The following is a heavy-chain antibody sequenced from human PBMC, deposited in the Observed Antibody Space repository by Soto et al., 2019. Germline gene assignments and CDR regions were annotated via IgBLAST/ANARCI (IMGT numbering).Heavy chain of an antibody. D-gene: IGHD3-22*01. CDR1: GGTFSSYA. J-gene: IGHJ4*02. Sequence: QVQLVQSGAEVKKPGSSVKVSCKASGGTFSSYAISWVRQAPGQGLEWMGGIIPIFGTANYAQKFQGRVTITADESTSTAYMELSSLRSEDTAVYYCAGRTTYYYDSSGYYLAYWGQGNLVTVSS. CDR3: AGRTTYYYDSSGYYLAY. V-gene: IGHV1-69*01. CDR2: IIPIFGTA.